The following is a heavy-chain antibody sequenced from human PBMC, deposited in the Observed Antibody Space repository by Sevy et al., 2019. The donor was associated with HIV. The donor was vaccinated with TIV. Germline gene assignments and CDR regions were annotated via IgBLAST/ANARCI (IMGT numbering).Heavy chain of an antibody. CDR3: ARHVDMTTLIGGLYYFDS. V-gene: IGHV5-51*01. D-gene: IGHD4-4*01. CDR1: GYKFTTYW. CDR2: IYPRYSDT. J-gene: IGHJ4*02. Sequence: GESLKISCKASGYKFTTYWIGWARQMPGKGLEWMGMIYPRYSDTRPSQSFQGQVTISADTSINPAYLQWSSLKASETAMNFCARHVDMTTLIGGLYYFDSWGQGTLVTVSS.